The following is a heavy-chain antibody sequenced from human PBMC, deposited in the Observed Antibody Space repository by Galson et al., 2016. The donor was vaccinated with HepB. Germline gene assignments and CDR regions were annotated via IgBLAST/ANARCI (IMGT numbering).Heavy chain of an antibody. CDR1: GYAFRNYI. CDR2: ISSSGRSI. V-gene: IGHV3-21*01. D-gene: IGHD6-19*01. Sequence: SLRLSCAASGYAFRNYIMNWVRQSPGKGLEWVTSISSSGRSIYYADSVKGRFTISRDNSKNPLYLQMSSLRTEDTAVYYCVKGGGYSSGWYKGAFDYWGQGTLVTVSS. J-gene: IGHJ4*02. CDR3: VKGGGYSSGWYKGAFDY.